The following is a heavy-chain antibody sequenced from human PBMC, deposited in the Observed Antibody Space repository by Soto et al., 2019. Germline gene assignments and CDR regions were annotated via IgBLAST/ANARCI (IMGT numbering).Heavy chain of an antibody. Sequence: QVQLVESGGGVVQPGKSLRLSCAASGFTFSSPSMHWVRQAPGKGLEWVAVISYDGSKKYYGDSVKGRFTISRDNSKNMLYLQMNSLRTDDTAVYYCEREPILSGRAFDHWGQGTLVTVSS. J-gene: IGHJ4*02. CDR2: ISYDGSKK. V-gene: IGHV3-30-3*01. D-gene: IGHD2-8*02. CDR3: EREPILSGRAFDH. CDR1: GFTFSSPS.